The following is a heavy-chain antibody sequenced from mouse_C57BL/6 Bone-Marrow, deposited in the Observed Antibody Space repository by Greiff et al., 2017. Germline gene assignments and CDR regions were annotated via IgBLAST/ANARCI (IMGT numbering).Heavy chain of an antibody. CDR1: GFNIKDDY. Sequence: EVMLVESGAELVRPGASVKLSCTASGFNIKDDYIHWVKQRPEQGLEWIGWIDPDIGDTEYASKFQGKATITSDTTSNTAYLQLSSLTSEDTAVYYCTSFDGNYFDFWGQGTPLTVAS. V-gene: IGHV14-4*01. J-gene: IGHJ2*01. D-gene: IGHD2-3*01. CDR3: TSFDGNYFDF. CDR2: IDPDIGDT.